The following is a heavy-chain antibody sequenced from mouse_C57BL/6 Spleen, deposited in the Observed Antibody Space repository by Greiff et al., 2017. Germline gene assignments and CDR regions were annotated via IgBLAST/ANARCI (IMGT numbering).Heavy chain of an antibody. Sequence: QVQLKESGAELVRPGASVTLSCKASGYTFTDYEMHWVKQTPVHGLEWIGAIDPETGGTAYNQKFQGKAILTADKSSSTAYMELRSLTSEDSAVYYCTRWATGTDYWGQGTTLTVSS. CDR1: GYTFTDYE. CDR2: IDPETGGT. D-gene: IGHD4-1*01. V-gene: IGHV1-15*01. CDR3: TRWATGTDY. J-gene: IGHJ2*01.